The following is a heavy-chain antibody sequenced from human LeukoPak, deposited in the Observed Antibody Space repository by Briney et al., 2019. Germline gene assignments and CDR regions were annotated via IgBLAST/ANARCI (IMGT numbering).Heavy chain of an antibody. D-gene: IGHD6-6*01. CDR3: ARAHSSSSTFDL. Sequence: GGSLRLSCAATGFTFGSYAMSWVRQAPGKGLEWVSAISGSGGSTYYADSVKGRFTISRDNTKNTLYLQLNSLRADDTAVYYCARAHSSSSTFDLWGQGTLVTVSS. V-gene: IGHV3-23*01. CDR2: ISGSGGST. CDR1: GFTFGSYA. J-gene: IGHJ4*02.